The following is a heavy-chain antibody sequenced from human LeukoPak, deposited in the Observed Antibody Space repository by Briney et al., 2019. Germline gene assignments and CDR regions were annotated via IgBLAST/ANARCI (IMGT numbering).Heavy chain of an antibody. CDR3: ARDPHLSGWSDY. D-gene: IGHD6-19*01. CDR2: ISSQSTYI. J-gene: IGHJ4*02. Sequence: PGGSLRLSCAASGFTFSSYSMSWVHQAPGKGLEWVSSISSQSTYIYSADSLKGRFAISRDNAKNSLYLQMNSLRAEDTAVYYCARDPHLSGWSDYWGQGTLVTVSS. V-gene: IGHV3-21*01. CDR1: GFTFSSYS.